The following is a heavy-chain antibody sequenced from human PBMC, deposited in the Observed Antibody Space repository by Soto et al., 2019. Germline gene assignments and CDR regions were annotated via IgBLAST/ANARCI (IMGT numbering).Heavy chain of an antibody. CDR3: ARLGDRNWFDP. CDR2: IYYSGST. CDR1: GGSISSYY. V-gene: IGHV4-59*01. J-gene: IGHJ5*02. Sequence: SETLSLTCTVSGGSISSYYWSWIRQPPGKGLEWIGYIYYSGSTNYNPSLKSRVTISVDTSKNQFSLKLSPVTAADTAVYYCARLGDRNWFDPWGQGTLVTVSS. D-gene: IGHD3-10*01.